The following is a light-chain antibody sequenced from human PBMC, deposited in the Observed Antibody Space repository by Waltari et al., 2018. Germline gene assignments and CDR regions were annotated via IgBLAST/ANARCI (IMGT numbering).Light chain of an antibody. CDR1: GSNIGAGFD. CDR3: PSYDSSLTGSWV. V-gene: IGLV1-40*01. CDR2: GNN. Sequence: QSVLTQPHSVSGAPGQRVTISCTGSGSNIGAGFDVHWYQQLPGTAPKLLVYGNNSQPAGVPDRFLASKSGTSASLAITGLQAEDEADYSCPSYDSSLTGSWVFGGGTKLTGL. J-gene: IGLJ3*02.